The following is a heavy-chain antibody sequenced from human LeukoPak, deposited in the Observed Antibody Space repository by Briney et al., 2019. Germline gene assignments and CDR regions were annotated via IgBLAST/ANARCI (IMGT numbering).Heavy chain of an antibody. Sequence: SETLSLTCTVSGGSISSYYCSWIRQPPGKGLEWIGYIYYSGSTNYNPSLKSRVTISLGTSKNQISLKVSSVTAADTAVYYCAIYRAAGYGQTHYFDYWGKGTLVTVSS. CDR3: AIYRAAGYGQTHYFDY. CDR1: GGSISSYY. CDR2: IYYSGST. V-gene: IGHV4-59*08. J-gene: IGHJ4*02. D-gene: IGHD5-18*01.